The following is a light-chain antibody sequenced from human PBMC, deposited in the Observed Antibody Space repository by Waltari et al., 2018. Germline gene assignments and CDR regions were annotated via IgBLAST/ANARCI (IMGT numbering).Light chain of an antibody. CDR3: QAWDITTKVV. J-gene: IGLJ2*01. CDR2: QDN. CDR1: KLADKY. V-gene: IGLV3-1*01. Sequence: SYELTQPPSISVSPGQTARLTGPGEKLADKYVSWYQQKSGQSPTLVIYQDNKRPSGIPERFSGSNSGNTATLTISETQTFDEADFYCQAWDITTKVVFGGGTKLTVL.